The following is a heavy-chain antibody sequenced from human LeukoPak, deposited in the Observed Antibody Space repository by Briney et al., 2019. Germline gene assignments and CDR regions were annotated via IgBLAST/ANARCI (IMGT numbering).Heavy chain of an antibody. CDR1: GGSISSGGYY. CDR2: IYYSGST. Sequence: PSETLSLTCTVSGGSISSGGYYWSWIRQHPGKGLEWIGYIYYSGSTNYNPSLKSRVTISVDTSKNQFSLKLSSVTAADTAVYYCAASYCGGDCYTFDYWGQGTLVTVSS. D-gene: IGHD2-21*02. CDR3: AASYCGGDCYTFDY. J-gene: IGHJ4*02. V-gene: IGHV4-61*08.